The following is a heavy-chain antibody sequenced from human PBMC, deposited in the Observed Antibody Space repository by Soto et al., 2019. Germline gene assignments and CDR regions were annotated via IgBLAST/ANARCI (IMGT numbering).Heavy chain of an antibody. D-gene: IGHD6-13*01. CDR3: ARHSLTKAAASDY. J-gene: IGHJ4*02. CDR1: GGSINSSSYY. V-gene: IGHV4-39*01. CDR2: IYYSGST. Sequence: SATLSLTCTVSGGSINSSSYYWGWIRQPPGKGLEWIGSIYYSGSTYYNPSLKSRVTISVDTSKNQFSLKLSSVTAADTAVYYCARHSLTKAAASDYWGQGTLVTVSS.